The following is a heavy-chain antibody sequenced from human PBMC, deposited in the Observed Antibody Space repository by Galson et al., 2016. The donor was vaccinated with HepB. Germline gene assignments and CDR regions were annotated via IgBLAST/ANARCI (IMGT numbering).Heavy chain of an antibody. CDR1: GHTFTYYY. V-gene: IGHV1-46*01. Sequence: SVKVSCKASGHTFTYYYIHWVRQAPGQGLEWMGMINPNGGSTAYAQKFQGRVTLTRVTSTSTVYTELSSLKSEDTALYYCAREGRGRNWFDPWGQGTLVTVSS. J-gene: IGHJ5*02. CDR3: AREGRGRNWFDP. CDR2: INPNGGST.